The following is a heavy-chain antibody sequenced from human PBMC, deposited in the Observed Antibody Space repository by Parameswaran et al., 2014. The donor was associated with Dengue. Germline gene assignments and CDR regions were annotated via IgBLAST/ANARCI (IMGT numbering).Heavy chain of an antibody. J-gene: IGHJ2*01. Sequence: ASETLSLTCTVSGGSISSSSYYWGWIRQPPGKGLEWIGSIYYSGSTYYNPSLKSRVTISVDTSKNQFSLKLSSVTAADTAVYYCARRWRIGWLQLRLPGWYFDLWGRGTLVTVSS. CDR2: IYYSGST. D-gene: IGHD5-24*01. CDR1: GGSISSSSYY. CDR3: ARRWRIGWLQLRLPGWYFDL. V-gene: IGHV4-39*01.